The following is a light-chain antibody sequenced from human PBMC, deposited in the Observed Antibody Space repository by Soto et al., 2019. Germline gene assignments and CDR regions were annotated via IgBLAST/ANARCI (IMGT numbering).Light chain of an antibody. CDR2: DAS. J-gene: IGKJ1*01. V-gene: IGKV1-5*01. Sequence: DIQMTQSPSTLSASVGDRVTITCRASQSISSWLAWYQQKPGKAPKLLIYDASSLESGVPSRFSGSGSGTEFTLPISSLQPDDFATYYCQHLRTFGQGTKVEIK. CDR3: QHLRT. CDR1: QSISSW.